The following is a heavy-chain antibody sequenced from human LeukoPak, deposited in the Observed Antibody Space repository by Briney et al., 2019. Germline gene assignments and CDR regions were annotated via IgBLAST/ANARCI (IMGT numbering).Heavy chain of an antibody. CDR1: GGSISSGDYY. CDR3: ARVEYSSSWSAFDI. Sequence: SETPSLTCTVSGGSISSGDYYWSWIRQPPGKGLEWIGYIYYSGSTYHNPSLKSRVTISVDTSKNQFSLKLSSVSAADTAVYYCARVEYSSSWSAFDIWGQGTMLTVSS. CDR2: IYYSGST. V-gene: IGHV4-30-4*08. J-gene: IGHJ3*02. D-gene: IGHD6-13*01.